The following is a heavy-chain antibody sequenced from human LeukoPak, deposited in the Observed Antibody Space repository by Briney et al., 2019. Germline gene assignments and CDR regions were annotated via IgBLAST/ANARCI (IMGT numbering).Heavy chain of an antibody. CDR1: GGSFSGYY. Sequence: SETLSLTCAVYGGSFSGYYWSWIRQPPGKGLEWIGEINHSGSTNYNPSLKSRVTISVDTSKNQFSLKLSSVTAADTAVYYCARSATVTKNFDYWGQGTLVTVSS. D-gene: IGHD4-11*01. CDR3: ARSATVTKNFDY. V-gene: IGHV4-34*01. CDR2: INHSGST. J-gene: IGHJ4*02.